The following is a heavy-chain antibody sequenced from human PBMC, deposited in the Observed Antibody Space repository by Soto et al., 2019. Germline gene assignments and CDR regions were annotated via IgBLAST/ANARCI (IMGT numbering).Heavy chain of an antibody. CDR1: GFTFSSYG. J-gene: IGHJ4*02. V-gene: IGHV3-30*18. CDR3: AKDRSYSDSWPSGPFDY. Sequence: ESGGGVVQPGRSLRLSCAASGFTFSSYGTHWVRQAPGKGLEWVAVISYDGHNTYYADSVKGRFTVSRDNSKNTLFLQMNSLRAEDTAVYYCAKDRSYSDSWPSGPFDYWGQGTLVTVSS. CDR2: ISYDGHNT. D-gene: IGHD6-13*01.